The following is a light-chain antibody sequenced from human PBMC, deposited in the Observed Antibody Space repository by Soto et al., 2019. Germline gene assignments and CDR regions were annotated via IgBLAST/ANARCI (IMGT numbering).Light chain of an antibody. V-gene: IGKV1-6*01. J-gene: IGKJ1*01. CDR2: EAS. Sequence: AIQVTQTPSSLSASVGDRVTISCRASQGIGNDLGWNQQNPGQAPKLLSYEASTLQTGVASRFSGSGSGTDFTLTISSLLPEDFATYYCLQDYVYPWTFGQVTKVEVK. CDR1: QGIGND. CDR3: LQDYVYPWT.